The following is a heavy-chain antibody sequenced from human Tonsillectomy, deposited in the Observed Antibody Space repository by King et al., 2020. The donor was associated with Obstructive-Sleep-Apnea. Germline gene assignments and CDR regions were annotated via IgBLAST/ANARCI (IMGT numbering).Heavy chain of an antibody. CDR2: ISSSGSTI. CDR3: ARIRMITFGGVIADAFDI. Sequence: VQLVESGGGLVKPGGSLRLSCAASGFTFSDYYMSWIRQAPGKGLEWVSYISSSGSTIYYADSVKGRFTISRDNAKTSLYLQMNSLRAEDTAVYYCARIRMITFGGVIADAFDIWGQGTMVTVSS. CDR1: GFTFSDYY. D-gene: IGHD3-16*02. V-gene: IGHV3-11*01. J-gene: IGHJ3*02.